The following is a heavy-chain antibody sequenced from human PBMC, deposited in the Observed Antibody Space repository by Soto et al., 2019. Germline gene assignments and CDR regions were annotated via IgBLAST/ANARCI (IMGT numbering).Heavy chain of an antibody. D-gene: IGHD3-3*02. CDR3: ARGVGFLEWLSRAGFDY. CDR1: GGSFSGYY. CDR2: INHSGST. J-gene: IGHJ4*02. Sequence: PSETLSLTCAVYGGSFSGYYWSWIRQPPGKGLEWIGEINHSGSTNYNPSLKSRVTISVDTSKNQFSLKLSSVTAADTAVYYCARGVGFLEWLSRAGFDYWGQGTLVTVSS. V-gene: IGHV4-34*01.